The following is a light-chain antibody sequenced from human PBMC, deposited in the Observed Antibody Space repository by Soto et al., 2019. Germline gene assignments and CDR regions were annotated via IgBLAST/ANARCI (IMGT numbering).Light chain of an antibody. CDR2: GAS. J-gene: IGKJ1*01. Sequence: DIQMTQSPSSLSASVGDRITITCRASQSISNYLNWYQQKPGTAPKLLIYGASSLQSGVPSRFSGSGSGTDFTLTISSLQPEDFATYYCQQGYNTPRTFGQGTKVEIK. CDR1: QSISNY. V-gene: IGKV1-39*01. CDR3: QQGYNTPRT.